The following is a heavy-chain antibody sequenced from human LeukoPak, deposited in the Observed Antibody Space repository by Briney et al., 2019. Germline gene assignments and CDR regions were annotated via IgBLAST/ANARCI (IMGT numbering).Heavy chain of an antibody. J-gene: IGHJ4*02. CDR3: ARQRDTVTLPDY. D-gene: IGHD4-17*01. V-gene: IGHV4-38-2*02. Sequence: SETLSLTCTVSGYSISSGYYWGWIRQPPGKGLEWIGSIHHTGSTYYNPSLKSRVTISVDTSKNQFSLKLSSVTAADTAVYYCARQRDTVTLPDYWGQGTLVTVSS. CDR1: GYSISSGYY. CDR2: IHHTGST.